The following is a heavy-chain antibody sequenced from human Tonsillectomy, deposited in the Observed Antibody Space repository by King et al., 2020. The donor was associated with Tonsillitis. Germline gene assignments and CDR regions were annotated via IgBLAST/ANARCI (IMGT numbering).Heavy chain of an antibody. CDR1: GFTFTSYA. J-gene: IGHJ4*02. CDR2: ISGSAGST. V-gene: IGHV3-23*04. D-gene: IGHD3-3*01. CDR3: ARFLEDGQSIDY. Sequence: VQLVESGGGLVQPGGSLRLSCAASGFTFTSYAMSWVRQAPGKGLEWVSVISGSAGSTYYADSVKGRFTISRDNSKNTLYLQMNSLRAKDTAVYYCARFLEDGQSIDYWGQGTLVTVSS.